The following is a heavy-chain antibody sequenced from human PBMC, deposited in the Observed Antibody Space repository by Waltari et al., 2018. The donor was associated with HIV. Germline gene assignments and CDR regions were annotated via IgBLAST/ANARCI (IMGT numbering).Heavy chain of an antibody. Sequence: EVQLVESGGGLVQPGGSLRLSCAASGFTFSNYWMHWVRQAPGKGLVWVSRIGGDGSSTPYADSVKGRFTISRDNPKNTLYLQMNSLRVEDTAVYYCVREVVVAATWWFDPWGQGTLVTVSS. CDR1: GFTFSNYW. CDR3: VREVVVAATWWFDP. D-gene: IGHD2-15*01. CDR2: IGGDGSST. V-gene: IGHV3-74*01. J-gene: IGHJ5*02.